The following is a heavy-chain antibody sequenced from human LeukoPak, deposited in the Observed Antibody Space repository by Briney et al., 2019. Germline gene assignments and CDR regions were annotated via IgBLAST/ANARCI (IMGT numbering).Heavy chain of an antibody. V-gene: IGHV3-53*01. Sequence: PGGSLRLSCVVSGLTVSANYMSWVRQAPGKGLEWVSVIYSGGTTYYADSVKGRFTISRDTSKNILYLQMNSLRAEDTAVYYCAKHDYGDFLDYWGQGTLVTVSS. CDR2: IYSGGTT. CDR3: AKHDYGDFLDY. CDR1: GLTVSANY. D-gene: IGHD4-17*01. J-gene: IGHJ4*02.